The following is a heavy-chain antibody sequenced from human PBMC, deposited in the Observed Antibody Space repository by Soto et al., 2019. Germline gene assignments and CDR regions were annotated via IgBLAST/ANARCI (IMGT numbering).Heavy chain of an antibody. CDR2: FWYDASGQ. CDR1: GFTFTSYT. CDR3: VFGSWNQYDFDH. Sequence: QVQVVESGGGVVQPGRSLRLSCTTSGFTFTSYTMHWVRQAPGKGLEWVATFWYDASGQRYADSVEGRFTISRDPSRGTLYLLMNSLTADDTALYYCVFGSWNQYDFDHWGQEILVAVSS. V-gene: IGHV3-33*08. D-gene: IGHD6-13*01. J-gene: IGHJ4*02.